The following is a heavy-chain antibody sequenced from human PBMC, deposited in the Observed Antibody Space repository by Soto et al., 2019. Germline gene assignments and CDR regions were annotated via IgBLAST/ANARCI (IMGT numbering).Heavy chain of an antibody. J-gene: IGHJ4*02. CDR2: ISAYNGNT. CDR1: GYTFTSYG. V-gene: IGHV1-18*01. D-gene: IGHD2-21*02. CDR3: ARGREPYCGGDCYPDY. Sequence: ASVKVSCKASGYTFTSYGISWVRQAPGQGLEWMGWISAYNGNTNYAQKLQGRVTMTADTSTSTAYMELRSLRSDDTAVYYCARGREPYCGGDCYPDYWGQGTLVTVSS.